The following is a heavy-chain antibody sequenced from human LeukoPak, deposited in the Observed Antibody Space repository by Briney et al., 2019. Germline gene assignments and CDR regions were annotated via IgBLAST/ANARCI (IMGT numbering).Heavy chain of an antibody. CDR3: AGDSPTSSGIPVYFQH. V-gene: IGHV3-30-3*01. Sequence: GGSLRLSCAGSGFTFSSYAMHWVRQAPGKGLEWVAVISYDGSNKYYADSVKGRFTISRDNSKNTLYLQMNSLRAEDTAVYYCAGDSPTSSGIPVYFQHWGQGTLVTVYS. J-gene: IGHJ1*01. CDR1: GFTFSSYA. D-gene: IGHD4-17*01. CDR2: ISYDGSNK.